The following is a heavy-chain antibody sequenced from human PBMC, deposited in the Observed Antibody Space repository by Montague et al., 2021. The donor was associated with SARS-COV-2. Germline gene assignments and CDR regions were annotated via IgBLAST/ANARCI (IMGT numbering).Heavy chain of an antibody. V-gene: IGHV4-34*01. CDR1: GGSLSGSW. CDR2: IYDSGSA. Sequence: SETLSLTCAVYGGSLSGSWYCWIRQSPGQGLEWIWEIYDSGSANXHPSLKCRITMSVDTSKGQFSLNLNSPTAADTAIYFCARVTWPVPVGGTFGAFDVWGQGTVVTVSS. J-gene: IGHJ3*01. CDR3: ARVTWPVPVGGTFGAFDV. D-gene: IGHD1-26*01.